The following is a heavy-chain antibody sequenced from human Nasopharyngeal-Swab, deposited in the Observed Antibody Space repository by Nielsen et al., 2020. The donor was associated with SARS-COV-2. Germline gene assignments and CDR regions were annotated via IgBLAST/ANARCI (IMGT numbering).Heavy chain of an antibody. CDR3: ARERGVAAAGTWFDP. J-gene: IGHJ5*02. Sequence: VRQDPGKGLEWVSVIYSGGSTYYADSVKGRFTISRDNSKNTLYLQMNSLRAEDTAVYYCARERGVAAAGTWFDPWGQGTLVTVSS. V-gene: IGHV3-53*01. D-gene: IGHD6-13*01. CDR2: IYSGGST.